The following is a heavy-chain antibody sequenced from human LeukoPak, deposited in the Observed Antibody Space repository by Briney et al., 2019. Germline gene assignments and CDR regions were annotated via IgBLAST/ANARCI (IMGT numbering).Heavy chain of an antibody. J-gene: IGHJ6*03. CDR1: GYTFTSYY. V-gene: IGHV1-46*01. D-gene: IGHD6-6*01. CDR3: ARSRPPTTSSFYYYYYMDV. Sequence: LGASVKVSCKASGYTFTSYYMHWVRQAPGQGLEWMGIINPSGGSTSYAQKFQGRVTMTRDMSTSTVYMELSSLRSEDTAVYYCARSRPPTTSSFYYYYYMDVWGKGTTVTVSS. CDR2: INPSGGST.